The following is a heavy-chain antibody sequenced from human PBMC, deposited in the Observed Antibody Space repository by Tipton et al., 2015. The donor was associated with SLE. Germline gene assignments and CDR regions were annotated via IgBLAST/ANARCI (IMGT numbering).Heavy chain of an antibody. CDR1: GFTFSNYD. CDR3: ARDGGAGMDV. J-gene: IGHJ6*02. Sequence: GSLRLFCAASGFTFSNYDMHWVRQVTGKGLEWVSGIDIAGDTHYPGAVKGQFTISRENAKNSLYLQMNSLRAGDTAVYYCARDGGAGMDVWGQGTTVTVSS. D-gene: IGHD3-16*01. V-gene: IGHV3-13*01. CDR2: IDIAGDT.